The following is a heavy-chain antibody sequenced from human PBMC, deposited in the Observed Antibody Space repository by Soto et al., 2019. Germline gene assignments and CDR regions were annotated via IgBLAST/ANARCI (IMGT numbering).Heavy chain of an antibody. CDR1: GGSLSSSSYY. CDR2: IYYSGST. CDR3: ARHANWFDP. Sequence: SETLSLTCAVSGGSLSSSSYYWGWIRQPPGKGLEWIGSIYYSGSTYYNPSLKSRVTISVDTSKNQISLKLSSVTAADTAVYYCARHANWFDPWGQGTLVTVSS. V-gene: IGHV4-39*01. J-gene: IGHJ5*02.